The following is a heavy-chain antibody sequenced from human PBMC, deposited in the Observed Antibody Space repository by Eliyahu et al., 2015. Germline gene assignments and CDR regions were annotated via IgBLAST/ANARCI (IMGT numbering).Heavy chain of an antibody. J-gene: IGHJ5*02. D-gene: IGHD2-15*01. CDR1: GGSIRDAVNS. Sequence: QLQESGSGLVKPSQTLSLICAVSGGSIRDAVNSWTWIRQSPGKGLEWIGNIYHSGNTDYNPSLKSRLIISVDRSKNHFSLILSSVTAADTAIYYCARGVSRGIMVGLAAPRRWFDPWGQGILVTVSS. CDR2: IYHSGNT. V-gene: IGHV4-30-2*06. CDR3: ARGVSRGIMVGLAAPRRWFDP.